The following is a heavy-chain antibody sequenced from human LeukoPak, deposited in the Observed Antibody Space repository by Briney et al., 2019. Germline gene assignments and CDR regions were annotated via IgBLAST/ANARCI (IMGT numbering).Heavy chain of an antibody. CDR2: INHSGST. CDR1: DYYINNGYY. J-gene: IGHJ6*03. Sequence: SETLSLTCRVSDYYINNGYYWSWIRQPPGKGLEWIGEINHSGSTNYNPSLKSRVTISVDTSKNQFSLKLSSVTAADTAVYYCARGHYALYGSGSRRGGIPYYMDVWGKGTTVTVSS. D-gene: IGHD3-10*01. V-gene: IGHV4-34*01. CDR3: ARGHYALYGSGSRRGGIPYYMDV.